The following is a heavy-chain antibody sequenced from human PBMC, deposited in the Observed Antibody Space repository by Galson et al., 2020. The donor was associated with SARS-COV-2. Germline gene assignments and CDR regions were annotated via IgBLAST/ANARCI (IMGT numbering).Heavy chain of an antibody. CDR3: AFSPDEYSGYDWGGYYFES. V-gene: IGHV4-30-2*01. CDR1: GGSISNVACS. Sequence: ASETLSLTCVVAGGSISNVACSWSWIRQPPGEGLEWIGYIYRYGNTYYNPSLESRVDISLDRSKNQFSLKLSSVTAADTAVYYCAFSPDEYSGYDWGGYYFESWGQGSLVTVSS. J-gene: IGHJ4*02. CDR2: IYRYGNT. D-gene: IGHD5-12*01.